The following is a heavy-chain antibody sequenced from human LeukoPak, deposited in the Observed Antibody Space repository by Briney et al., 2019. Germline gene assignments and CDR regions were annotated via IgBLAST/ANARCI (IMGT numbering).Heavy chain of an antibody. J-gene: IGHJ6*02. V-gene: IGHV3-30*18. CDR1: GFTFSSYE. CDR3: AKDKDFWSGYYRGVPYYYGLDV. Sequence: GGSLRLSCAASGFTFSSYEMTWVRQAPGKGLEWVAVISYDGSNKYYADSVKGRFTISRDNAKNTLYLQMNSLRPEDTALYYCAKDKDFWSGYYRGVPYYYGLDVWGQGTTVTVSS. D-gene: IGHD3-3*01. CDR2: ISYDGSNK.